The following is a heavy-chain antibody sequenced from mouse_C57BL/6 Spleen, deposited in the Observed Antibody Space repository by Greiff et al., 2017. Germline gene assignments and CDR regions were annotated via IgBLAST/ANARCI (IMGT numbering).Heavy chain of an antibody. V-gene: IGHV1-63*01. Sequence: VQLQQSGAELVRPGTSVKMSCKASGYTFTNYWIGWAKQRPGHGLEWIGDIYPGGGYTNYNEKFKGKATLTADKSSSTAYMQFSSLTSEDSAIYYCSRGDGYSYYAMDYWGQGNSGTVSS. D-gene: IGHD2-3*01. CDR2: IYPGGGYT. J-gene: IGHJ4*01. CDR3: SRGDGYSYYAMDY. CDR1: GYTFTNYW.